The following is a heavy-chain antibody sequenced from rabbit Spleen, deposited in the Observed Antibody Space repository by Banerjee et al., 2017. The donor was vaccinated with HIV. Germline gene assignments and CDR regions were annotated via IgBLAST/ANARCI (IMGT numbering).Heavy chain of an antibody. J-gene: IGHJ4*01. CDR2: IYGGSSGST. Sequence: QEQLEESGGDLVKPEGSLTLTCTASGFSFSSSYYMCWVRQSPGKGLEWIGCIYGGSSGSTAYASWAKGRFTISKTSSTAVPLQMTSLTAADTATYFCARSGSDYWIYFYLWGQGTLVTVS. D-gene: IGHD1-1*01. CDR3: ARSGSDYWIYFYL. CDR1: GFSFSSSYY. V-gene: IGHV1S45*01.